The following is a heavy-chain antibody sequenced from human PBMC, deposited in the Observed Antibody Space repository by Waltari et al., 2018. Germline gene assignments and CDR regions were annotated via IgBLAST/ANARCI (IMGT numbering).Heavy chain of an antibody. CDR1: GGSISSHY. V-gene: IGHV4-59*11. Sequence: QVQLQESGPGLVKPSETLSLTCTVSGGSISSHYWSWIRQPPCKGLEWIWYIYYSGSTNYNPSLKSRVTISVDTSKNQFSLKLSSVTAADTAVYYCARGLGGAMDYYYYYYYMDVWGKGTTVTVSS. J-gene: IGHJ6*03. CDR3: ARGLGGAMDYYYYYYYMDV. D-gene: IGHD5-18*01. CDR2: IYYSGST.